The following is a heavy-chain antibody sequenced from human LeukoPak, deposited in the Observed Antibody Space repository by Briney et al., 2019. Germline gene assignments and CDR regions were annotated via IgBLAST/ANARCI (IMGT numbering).Heavy chain of an antibody. D-gene: IGHD1-1*01. J-gene: IGHJ4*02. CDR2: ISGSNSYI. Sequence: XXAPGKXXXXVSSISGSNSYIFYADSVKGRFTVSRDNAKDSLYLQMNSLRAEDTAVYYCARALTTLTYEGYWGQGTLVTVSS. V-gene: IGHV3-21*01. CDR3: ARALTTLTYEGY.